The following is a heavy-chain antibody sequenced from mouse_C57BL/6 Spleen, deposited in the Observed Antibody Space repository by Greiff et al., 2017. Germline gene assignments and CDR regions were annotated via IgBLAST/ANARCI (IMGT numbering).Heavy chain of an antibody. J-gene: IGHJ4*01. CDR3: ARDYGSSYEIYAMDY. CDR2: IYPRDGST. CDR1: GYTFTDHT. D-gene: IGHD1-1*01. Sequence: QVQLQQSDAELVKPGASVKISCKVSGYTFTDHTIHWMKQRPEQGLEWIGYIYPRDGSTKYNEKFKGKATLTADKSSSTAYMQLNSLTSEDSAVYFCARDYGSSYEIYAMDYWGQGTSVTVSS. V-gene: IGHV1-78*01.